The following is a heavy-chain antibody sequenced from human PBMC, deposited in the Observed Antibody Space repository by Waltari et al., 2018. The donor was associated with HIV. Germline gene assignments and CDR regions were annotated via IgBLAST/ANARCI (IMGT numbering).Heavy chain of an antibody. CDR3: ARGGAGGTFYYYGMDV. CDR2: IYTSGST. CDR1: GGSISSGSYY. V-gene: IGHV4-61*02. Sequence: QVQLQESGPGLVKPSQTLSLTCTVSGGSISSGSYYWSWIRQPAGKGLEWIGRIYTSGSTNHNPSLKSRVTISVDTSKNQFSLKLSAVTAADTAVYYCARGGAGGTFYYYGMDVWGQGTTVTVSS. J-gene: IGHJ6*02. D-gene: IGHD1-26*01.